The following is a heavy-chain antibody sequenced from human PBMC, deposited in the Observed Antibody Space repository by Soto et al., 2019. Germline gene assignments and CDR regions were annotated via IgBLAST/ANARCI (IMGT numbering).Heavy chain of an antibody. D-gene: IGHD5-12*01. CDR3: ARTSSGYDLVYYYYYMDV. CDR2: IYYSGST. CDR1: GGSISSYY. V-gene: IGHV4-59*08. Sequence: SETLSLTCTVSGGSISSYYWSWIRQPPGKGLEWIGYIYYSGSTNYNPSLKSRVTISVDTSKNQFSLKLSSVTAADTAVYYCARTSSGYDLVYYYYYMDVWGKGTTVTVSS. J-gene: IGHJ6*03.